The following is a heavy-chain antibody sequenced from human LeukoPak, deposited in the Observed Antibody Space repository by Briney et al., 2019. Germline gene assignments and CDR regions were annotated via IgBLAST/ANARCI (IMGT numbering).Heavy chain of an antibody. CDR1: GDTFTNYY. CDR3: ARIRDGYNDAYDI. CDR2: INPGGGNT. Sequence: GASVKVSCKATGDTFTNYYIHWGRQAPGQGLEGMGLINPGGGNTDYAQNFQGRVTMTRDTSTSTVYMGLSSLRSEDTAVYYCARIRDGYNDAYDIWGQGTMVTVPS. J-gene: IGHJ3*02. V-gene: IGHV1-46*01. D-gene: IGHD5-24*01.